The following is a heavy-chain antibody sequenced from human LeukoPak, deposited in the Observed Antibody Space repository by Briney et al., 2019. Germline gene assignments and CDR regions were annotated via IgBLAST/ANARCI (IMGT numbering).Heavy chain of an antibody. CDR2: IGSNGGNI. D-gene: IGHD5-12*01. CDR3: VGGYYFDF. CDR1: GFSFSGYA. Sequence: GGSLRLSCAASGFSFSGYAMHWVRQAPGKGLEYVSGIGSNGGNIYYANSVKGRFTISRDNSKNTLYLQMGSLRAEDMAVYYCVGGYYFDFWGQGSLVTVSS. V-gene: IGHV3-64*01. J-gene: IGHJ4*02.